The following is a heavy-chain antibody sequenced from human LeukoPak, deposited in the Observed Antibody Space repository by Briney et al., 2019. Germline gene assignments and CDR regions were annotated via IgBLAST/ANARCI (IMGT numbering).Heavy chain of an antibody. CDR3: AREEGSGSYYY. V-gene: IGHV4-38-2*02. CDR1: GYSISSGYY. D-gene: IGHD3-10*01. CDR2: IRHSGTT. J-gene: IGHJ4*02. Sequence: SETLSLTCTVSGYSISSGYYWGWIRQPPGKGLEWIGTIRHSGTTYYNPSLKSRVTISIDSSKNQFSLKLSSVTAADTAVYYCAREEGSGSYYYWGQGTLVTVSS.